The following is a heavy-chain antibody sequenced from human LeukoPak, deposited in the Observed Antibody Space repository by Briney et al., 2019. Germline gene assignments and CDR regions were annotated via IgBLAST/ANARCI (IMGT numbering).Heavy chain of an antibody. Sequence: SETLSLTCTVSGGSISSSSYYWGWIRQPPGKGLEWIGSIYYSGSTYYNPSLKSRVTISVDTSKNQFSLKLSSVTAADTAVYYCASWVPAAIDYWGQGTLVTVSS. CDR3: ASWVPAAIDY. CDR1: GGSISSSSYY. V-gene: IGHV4-39*07. D-gene: IGHD2-2*01. CDR2: IYYSGST. J-gene: IGHJ4*02.